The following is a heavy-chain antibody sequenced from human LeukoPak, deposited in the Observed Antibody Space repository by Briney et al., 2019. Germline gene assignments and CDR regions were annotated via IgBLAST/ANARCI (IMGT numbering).Heavy chain of an antibody. J-gene: IGHJ5*02. CDR1: GGSISSGDYY. CDR3: ARQSTIAAARIDP. CDR2: IYYSGST. V-gene: IGHV4-39*01. D-gene: IGHD6-25*01. Sequence: SETLSLTCTVSGGSISSGDYYWGWIRQPPGRGLEWIGNIYYSGSTYYGPSLKSRVTVSVDTSKNQFSLKLSSVTAAGTAVYYCARQSTIAAARIDPWGQGTLVTVSS.